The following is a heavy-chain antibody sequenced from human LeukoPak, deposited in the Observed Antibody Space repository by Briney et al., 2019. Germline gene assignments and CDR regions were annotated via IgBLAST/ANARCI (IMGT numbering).Heavy chain of an antibody. D-gene: IGHD3-16*02. CDR1: GGSISSSSYY. J-gene: IGHJ4*02. V-gene: IGHV3-74*01. CDR2: INSDGSST. CDR3: AREYYDYVWGSYRFNYYFDY. Sequence: ETLSLTCTVSGGSISSSSYYWGWVRQAPGKGLVWVSRINSDGSSTSYADSVKGRFTISRDNAKNTLYLQMNSLRAEDTAVYYCAREYYDYVWGSYRFNYYFDYWGQGTLVTVSS.